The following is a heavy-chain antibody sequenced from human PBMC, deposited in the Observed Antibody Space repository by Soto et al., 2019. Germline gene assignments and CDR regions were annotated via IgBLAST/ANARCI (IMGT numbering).Heavy chain of an antibody. CDR2: ISYDGSNK. Sequence: QVQLVESGGGVVQPGRSLRLSCAASGFTFSSHGMHWVRQAPGKGLQWVAVISYDGSNKYYVDSVKGRFTICRDNSKNTLYLQMNSLRVEDTAVYYCVRGAVAGYYYYYGMDVWGQGTTVTVSS. CDR3: VRGAVAGYYYYYGMDV. V-gene: IGHV3-30*03. D-gene: IGHD6-19*01. J-gene: IGHJ6*02. CDR1: GFTFSSHG.